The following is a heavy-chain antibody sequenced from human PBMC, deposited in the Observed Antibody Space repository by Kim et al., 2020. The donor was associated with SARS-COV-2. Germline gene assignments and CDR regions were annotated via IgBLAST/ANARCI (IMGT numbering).Heavy chain of an antibody. V-gene: IGHV4-59*01. Sequence: NPSLKSRVTISVDTSKNQFSLKLSSVTAADTAVYYCARETRDGYNRNFDYWGQGTLVTVSS. J-gene: IGHJ4*02. CDR3: ARETRDGYNRNFDY. D-gene: IGHD5-12*01.